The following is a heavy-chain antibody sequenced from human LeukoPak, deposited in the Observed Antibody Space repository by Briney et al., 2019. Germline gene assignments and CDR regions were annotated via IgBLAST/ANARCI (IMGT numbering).Heavy chain of an antibody. V-gene: IGHV4-39*01. D-gene: IGHD7-27*01. CDR2: IYCSGST. Sequence: PSETLSLTCTVPGGSVISRSYYWAWIRQPPVKGLEWIGNIYCSGSTYYNPSLKSRVAISIDTSKNQFSLPLSSVTAADTAVYYCATHSGDPDDYWGQGTLVTVSS. CDR3: ATHSGDPDDY. CDR1: GGSVISRSYY. J-gene: IGHJ4*02.